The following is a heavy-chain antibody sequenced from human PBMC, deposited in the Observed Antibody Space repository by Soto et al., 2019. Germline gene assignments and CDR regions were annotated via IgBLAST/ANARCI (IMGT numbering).Heavy chain of an antibody. D-gene: IGHD3-16*01. CDR2: ISYEGSAT. J-gene: IGHJ6*02. V-gene: IGHV3-30*18. CDR3: AKEAWLFGASYGSYMDV. Sequence: QVKLVESGGGVVQPGRSLRLSCAASAVTFSTYGMHWVRQAPGKGLEWVAVISYEGSATYYADSVKGRFTISRDNSKNTVYLQMNSLRVEDTAVYHCAKEAWLFGASYGSYMDVWGQGTTVTVSS. CDR1: AVTFSTYG.